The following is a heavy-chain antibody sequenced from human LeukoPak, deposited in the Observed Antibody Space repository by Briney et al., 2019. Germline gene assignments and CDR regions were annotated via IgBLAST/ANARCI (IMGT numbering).Heavy chain of an antibody. J-gene: IGHJ5*02. D-gene: IGHD3-10*01. Sequence: SETLSLTCTLSGFSISSDYYWGWIRQPPGKGLEWLGSVSHSGITYYNSSLNSRVTISVDTSNNQFSLKVNSVTAADTAVYYCARLVIPWGQGILVTVSS. CDR3: ARLVIP. V-gene: IGHV4-38-2*02. CDR2: VSHSGIT. CDR1: GFSISSDYY.